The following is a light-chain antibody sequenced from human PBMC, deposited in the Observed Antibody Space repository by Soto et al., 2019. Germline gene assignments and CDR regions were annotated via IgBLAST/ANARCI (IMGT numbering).Light chain of an antibody. CDR3: HQYGNSPLT. J-gene: IGKJ4*01. CDR2: GTS. V-gene: IGKV3-20*01. Sequence: EVVLTQSPDTLSLSPGERATLSCRASQSVTTMNMAWYQQKPGQAPRLRIYGTSNRAVGIPDRFSGSGSGTDFTLTISRLEPEDFVIYYCHQYGNSPLTFGGGTKVEIK. CDR1: QSVTTMN.